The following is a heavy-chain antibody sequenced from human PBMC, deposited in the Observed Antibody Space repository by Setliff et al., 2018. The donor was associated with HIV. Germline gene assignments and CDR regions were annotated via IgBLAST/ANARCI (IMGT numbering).Heavy chain of an antibody. CDR1: GGSVSNSY. J-gene: IGHJ2*01. CDR2: IYISGST. Sequence: SETLSLTCTVSGGSVSNSYCSWIRQPAGKGLQWIGRIYISGSTNYNPSLESRVTMSLDNSKNQFSLKLSSVTAADTAVYYCARDRGTITMTVFDLWGRGTLVTVSS. V-gene: IGHV4-4*07. D-gene: IGHD3-22*01. CDR3: ARDRGTITMTVFDL.